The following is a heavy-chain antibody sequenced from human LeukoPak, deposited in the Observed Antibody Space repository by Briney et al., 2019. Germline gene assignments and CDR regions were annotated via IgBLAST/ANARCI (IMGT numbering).Heavy chain of an antibody. J-gene: IGHJ4*02. Sequence: SVKVSCKASGGTFSSYAISWVRQAPGQGLEWMGRIIPIFSTANYAQKFQGRVTITTDESTSTAYMELSSLRSEDTAVYYCARGGGATELDDYWGQGTLVTVSS. CDR1: GGTFSSYA. CDR3: ARGGGATELDDY. D-gene: IGHD5-12*01. V-gene: IGHV1-69*05. CDR2: IIPIFSTA.